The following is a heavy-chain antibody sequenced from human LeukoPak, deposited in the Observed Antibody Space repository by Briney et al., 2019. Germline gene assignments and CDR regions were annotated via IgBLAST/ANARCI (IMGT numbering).Heavy chain of an antibody. D-gene: IGHD3/OR15-3a*01. V-gene: IGHV3-7*01. CDR3: ARDSGFSGTQRGEY. J-gene: IGHJ4*02. Sequence: GGSLRLSCAASGFTFSSYWMTWVRQAPGKGLEWVANIKQDGSEKYLVDSVKGRFTISRDNAKNSLYLQMNSLRAEDTAVYYCARDSGFSGTQRGEYWGQGTLVTASS. CDR2: IKQDGSEK. CDR1: GFTFSSYW.